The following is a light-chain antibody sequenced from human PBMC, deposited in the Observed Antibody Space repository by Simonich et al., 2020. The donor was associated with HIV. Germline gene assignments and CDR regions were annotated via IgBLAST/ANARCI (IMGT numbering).Light chain of an antibody. CDR3: QQYYRTPLT. J-gene: IGKJ4*01. Sequence: DIVMTQSPDSLAVSLGERATINCKSSQSFLYSSNNKNYLAWSQQKPGQPPKLLIYWASTRESGVPDRISGSGSGTDFTLTISSLQTEDVAVYYCQQYYRTPLTFGGGTKVEIK. CDR2: WAS. V-gene: IGKV4-1*01. CDR1: QSFLYSSNNKNY.